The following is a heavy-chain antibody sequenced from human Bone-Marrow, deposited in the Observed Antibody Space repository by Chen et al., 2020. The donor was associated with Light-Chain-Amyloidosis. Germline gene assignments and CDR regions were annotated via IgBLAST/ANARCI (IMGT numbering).Heavy chain of an antibody. CDR1: GYSISHAYY. V-gene: IGHV4-38-2*02. J-gene: IGHJ4*02. CDR2: INRGGST. CDR3: AAGVRGYYNPLFDY. Sequence: QVQLQESGPGLVKPSETLSLTCTVSGYSISHAYYWGWIRQAPGKGLEWLGSINRGGSTYDNPSLKSRVTISVDTSKNQFSLKLSSVTAADTAVYYCAAGVRGYYNPLFDYWGQGTLVTVSS. D-gene: IGHD3-22*01.